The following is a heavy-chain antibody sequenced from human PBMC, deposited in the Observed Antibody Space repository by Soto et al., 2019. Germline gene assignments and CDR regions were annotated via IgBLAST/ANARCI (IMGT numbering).Heavy chain of an antibody. CDR3: VKDFDCSSTSCYVNFDY. J-gene: IGHJ4*02. V-gene: IGHV3-64D*06. CDR2: ISSNGGST. Sequence: EVQLVESGGGLVQPGGSLRLSCSASGFTFSSYAMHWVRQAPGKGLEYVSAISSNGGSTYYADSVKGRFTISRDNSKNTLYLQMSSLRAEDTAVYYCVKDFDCSSTSCYVNFDYWGQGTLATVSS. D-gene: IGHD2-2*01. CDR1: GFTFSSYA.